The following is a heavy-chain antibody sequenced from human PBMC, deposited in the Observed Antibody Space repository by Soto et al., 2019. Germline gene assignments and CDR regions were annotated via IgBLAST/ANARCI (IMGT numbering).Heavy chain of an antibody. Sequence: EVQLLESGGGLVQPGGSLRLSCAASGVTFSTYAMSWVRQAPGKGLEWDSAISGSGGSTYYADSVKGRFTVSRDNPENMLYLQMNSLRAEDTAVYFCAKGSASTYYFDSWGQGTLVTVSS. CDR1: GVTFSTYA. D-gene: IGHD6-19*01. CDR3: AKGSASTYYFDS. CDR2: ISGSGGST. V-gene: IGHV3-23*01. J-gene: IGHJ4*02.